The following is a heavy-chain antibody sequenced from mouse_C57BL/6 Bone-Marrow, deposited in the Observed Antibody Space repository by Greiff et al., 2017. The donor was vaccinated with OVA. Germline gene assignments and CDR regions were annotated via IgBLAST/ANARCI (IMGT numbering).Heavy chain of an antibody. CDR3: ARELLTAGV. D-gene: IGHD4-1*01. V-gene: IGHV5-4*01. CDR2: ISDGGSYT. J-gene: IGHJ1*03. CDR1: GFTFSSYA. Sequence: EVMLVESGGCLVKPGGSLKLSCAASGFTFSSYAMSWVRQTPEKRLEWVATISDGGSYTYYPDNVKGRFTISRDNAKNNLYLQMSHLKSEDTAMYYCARELLTAGVWGTGTTVTVSS.